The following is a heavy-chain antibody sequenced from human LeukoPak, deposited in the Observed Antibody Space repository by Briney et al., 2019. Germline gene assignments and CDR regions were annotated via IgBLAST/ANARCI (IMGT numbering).Heavy chain of an antibody. Sequence: SETLSLTCTVSGGSISSYYWSWIRQPAGKGLEWIGRIYTSGSTNYNPSLKSRVTISVDKSKNQFSLKLSSVTAADTAVYYCATMTTVTSYYYHYMDVWGKGTTVTVSS. CDR3: ATMTTVTSYYYHYMDV. CDR2: IYTSGST. CDR1: GGSISSYY. V-gene: IGHV4-4*07. J-gene: IGHJ6*03. D-gene: IGHD4-17*01.